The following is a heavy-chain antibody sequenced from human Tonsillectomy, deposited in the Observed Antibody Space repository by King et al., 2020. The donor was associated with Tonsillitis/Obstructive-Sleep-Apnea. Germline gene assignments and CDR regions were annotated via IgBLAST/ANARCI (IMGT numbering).Heavy chain of an antibody. D-gene: IGHD6-6*01. CDR2: IYYSGST. CDR1: GGSVSSGSYF. V-gene: IGHV4-61*01. J-gene: IGHJ5*02. CDR3: ARVPSIAARPFDP. Sequence: PLQESGPGLVKPSETLSLTCTVSGGSVSSGSYFWSWIRQPPGQGLEWIGYIYYSGSTKYNPSLKSRVTISVDTSKNQFSLKLSSVTAADTAVYYCARVPSIAARPFDPWGQGTLVTVSS.